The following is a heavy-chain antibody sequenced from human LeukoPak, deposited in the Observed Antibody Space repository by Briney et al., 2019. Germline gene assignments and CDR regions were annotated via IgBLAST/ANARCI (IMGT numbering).Heavy chain of an antibody. Sequence: PGGSLRLSCVASGFSFGNYAMSWVRQAPGKGLEWVSAISGSGGSTYYADSVKGRFTISRDNSKNTLYLQMNSLRAEDTAVYYCAKPLRGYYYDSSGYRGVDAFDIWGQGTMVTVSS. D-gene: IGHD3-22*01. CDR2: ISGSGGST. CDR3: AKPLRGYYYDSSGYRGVDAFDI. CDR1: GFSFGNYA. V-gene: IGHV3-23*01. J-gene: IGHJ3*02.